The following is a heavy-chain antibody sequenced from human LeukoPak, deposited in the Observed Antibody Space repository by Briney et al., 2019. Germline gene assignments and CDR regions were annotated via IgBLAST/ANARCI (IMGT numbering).Heavy chain of an antibody. J-gene: IGHJ4*02. CDR3: ARTTDLTTVTSPFDY. D-gene: IGHD4-11*01. Sequence: GGSLRLSCAASGFTFSSYSMNWVRQAPGKGLEWVSYISSSSSTIYYADSVKGRFTISRDNAKNSLYLQMNSLRAEDTAVYYRARTTDLTTVTSPFDYWGQGTLVTVSS. CDR2: ISSSSSTI. CDR1: GFTFSSYS. V-gene: IGHV3-48*01.